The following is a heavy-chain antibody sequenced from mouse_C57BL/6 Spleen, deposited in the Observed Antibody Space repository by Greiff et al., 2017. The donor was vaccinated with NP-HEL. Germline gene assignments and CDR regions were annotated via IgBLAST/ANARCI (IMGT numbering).Heavy chain of an antibody. Sequence: QVQLQQPGAELVKPGASVKVSCKASGYTFTSYWMHWVKQRPGQGLEWIGRIHPSDSDPNYNQKFKGKATLTVDKSSSTAYMLLSGLTSEDSAVYYCAKEGASPYFDSWRQGTTPTVSS. CDR1: GYTFTSYW. CDR3: AKEGASPYFDS. D-gene: IGHD6-1*01. V-gene: IGHV1-74*01. J-gene: IGHJ2*01. CDR2: IHPSDSDP.